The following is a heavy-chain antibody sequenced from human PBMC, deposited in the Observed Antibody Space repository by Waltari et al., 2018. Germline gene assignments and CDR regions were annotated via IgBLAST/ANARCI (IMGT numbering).Heavy chain of an antibody. V-gene: IGHV4-38-2*01. Sequence: QVQLQESGPGLVKPSETLSLTCAVSGYSISSGYYWGWIRQPPGKGLEWIGSIYHSGSTYYNPSRKSRVTISVDTSKNQFSLKLSSVTAADTAVYYCASILTTPGDFDYWGQGTLVTVSS. CDR2: IYHSGST. CDR1: GYSISSGYY. CDR3: ASILTTPGDFDY. D-gene: IGHD1-1*01. J-gene: IGHJ4*02.